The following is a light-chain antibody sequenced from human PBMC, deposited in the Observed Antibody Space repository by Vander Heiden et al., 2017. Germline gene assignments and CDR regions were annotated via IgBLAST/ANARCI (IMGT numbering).Light chain of an antibody. CDR2: DNG. CDR3: GAWDNSLNTVV. V-gene: IGLV1-51*01. Sequence: QSVLTQPPSVAAAPGQSVTISCSGSSSNIGSYYVSWYQQHPGTAPKLLIYDNGKRPSGIPDRFSGSKSGTSATLGITGLQTGDEADYYCGAWDNSLNTVVFGGGTKLTVL. J-gene: IGLJ3*02. CDR1: SSNIGSYY.